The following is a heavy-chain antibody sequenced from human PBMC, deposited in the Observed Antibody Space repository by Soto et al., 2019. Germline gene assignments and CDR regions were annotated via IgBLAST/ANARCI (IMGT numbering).Heavy chain of an antibody. CDR2: INRDGSTT. CDR3: TMDLTGRQDY. Sequence: GGSLRLSCAASGFTFSNYWMHWVRQAPGKGLVWVSRINRDGSTTTYADSVRGRFTISRDNAKNTLYLQMNSLRDEDTAVYYCTMDLTGRQDYWGQGALVTVSS. D-gene: IGHD1-20*01. J-gene: IGHJ4*01. CDR1: GFTFSNYW. V-gene: IGHV3-74*01.